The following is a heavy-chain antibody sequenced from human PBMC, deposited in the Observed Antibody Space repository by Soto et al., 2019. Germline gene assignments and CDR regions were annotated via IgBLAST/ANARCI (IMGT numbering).Heavy chain of an antibody. D-gene: IGHD2-15*01. CDR3: ARALGYCRGGPCCREWFDP. Sequence: QVQLVQSGAEVKKPGASVKVSCKASGYTFTTHGISWVRQAPGQGLEWMGWVAGDNGHRNYAQSLQGRVTMTTETSTNTAYMELRSLTSDDTAVYSCARALGYCRGGPCCREWFDPWGQGTLVTVS. CDR2: VAGDNGHR. V-gene: IGHV1-18*01. CDR1: GYTFTTHG. J-gene: IGHJ5*02.